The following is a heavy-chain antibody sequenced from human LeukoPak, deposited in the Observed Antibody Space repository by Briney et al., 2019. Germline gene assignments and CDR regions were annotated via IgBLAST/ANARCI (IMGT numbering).Heavy chain of an antibody. Sequence: GGSLRLSCAASGFTFSSYGMHWVRQAPSKGLEWVAFIRYDGSNKYYVDSVKGRFTISRDNSKNTLYLQMNSLRAEDTAVYYCAKDPRSQLPSAFDIWGQGTMVTVSS. CDR1: GFTFSSYG. J-gene: IGHJ3*02. V-gene: IGHV3-30*02. CDR2: IRYDGSNK. CDR3: AKDPRSQLPSAFDI. D-gene: IGHD2-2*01.